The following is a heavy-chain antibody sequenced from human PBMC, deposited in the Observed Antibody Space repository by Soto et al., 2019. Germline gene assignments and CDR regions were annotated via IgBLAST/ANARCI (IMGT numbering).Heavy chain of an antibody. Sequence: GGSLRLSCAASGFTFSSYAMSWVRQAPGKGLEWVSAISGSGGSTYYADSVKGRFTISRDNSKNTLYLQMNSLRAEDTAVYYCARDHTYGSGTSYGHNWFDPWGQGTLVTVSS. V-gene: IGHV3-23*01. CDR1: GFTFSSYA. D-gene: IGHD3-10*01. J-gene: IGHJ5*02. CDR2: ISGSGGST. CDR3: ARDHTYGSGTSYGHNWFDP.